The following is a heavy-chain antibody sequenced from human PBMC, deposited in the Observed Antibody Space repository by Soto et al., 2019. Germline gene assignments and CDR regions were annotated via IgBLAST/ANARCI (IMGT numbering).Heavy chain of an antibody. J-gene: IGHJ3*02. Sequence: SETLSLTCTVSGGSISSYYWSWIRQPPGKGLEWIGYIYYSGSTNYNPSLKSRVTISVDTSKNQFSLKLSSVTAADTAVYYCARLVVVPAAKEDAFDIWGQGTMVTVSS. D-gene: IGHD2-2*01. CDR3: ARLVVVPAAKEDAFDI. CDR1: GGSISSYY. V-gene: IGHV4-59*01. CDR2: IYYSGST.